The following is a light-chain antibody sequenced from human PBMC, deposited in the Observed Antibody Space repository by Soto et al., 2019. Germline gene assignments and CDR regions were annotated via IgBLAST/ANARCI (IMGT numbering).Light chain of an antibody. CDR3: AAWDASLKGVI. CDR2: SNN. V-gene: IGLV1-44*01. Sequence: QTVLTQPPSASGTPGQRVPLACSGSSSNIGTYTVNWYQQVPGTAPKLLIYSNNQRPSGVPDRFSGSKSGTSASLAISGLQSEDEADYYCAAWDASLKGVIFGGGTKLTVL. CDR1: SSNIGTYT. J-gene: IGLJ2*01.